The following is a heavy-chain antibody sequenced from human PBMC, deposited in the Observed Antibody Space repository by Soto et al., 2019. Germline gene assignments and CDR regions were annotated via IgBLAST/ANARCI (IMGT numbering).Heavy chain of an antibody. CDR2: FIPVYRTL. V-gene: IGHV1-69*01. CDR1: GGSFGNSA. D-gene: IGHD3-3*01. CDR3: STGVIWIGYFTVDS. J-gene: IGHJ4*02. Sequence: QVQLVQSGAEVKKPGSSVKVSCKASGGSFGNSAINWVRQTPGQGLEWLGGFIPVYRTLNYAQKFQGRVTISADESTGTAFITLSSLASDDTAVYYCSTGVIWIGYFTVDSWGQGTRVTLSS.